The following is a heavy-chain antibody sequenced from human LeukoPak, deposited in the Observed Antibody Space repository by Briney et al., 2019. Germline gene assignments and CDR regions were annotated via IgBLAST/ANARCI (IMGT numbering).Heavy chain of an antibody. CDR2: ISGSGGNT. Sequence: GGSLRLFCAASGFTFSRNGMTWVRQAPGKGLEWVSAISGSGGNTYYADSVKGRFTISRDNSKNTLYLQMNSLRAEDTAVYYCAKDRRAGSYDYWGQGTLVTVSS. J-gene: IGHJ4*02. D-gene: IGHD3-10*01. V-gene: IGHV3-23*01. CDR3: AKDRRAGSYDY. CDR1: GFTFSRNG.